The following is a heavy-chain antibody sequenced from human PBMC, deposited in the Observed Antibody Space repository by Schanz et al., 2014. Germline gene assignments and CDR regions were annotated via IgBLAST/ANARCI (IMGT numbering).Heavy chain of an antibody. CDR1: GFTFSSYW. Sequence: DVQLVESGGTLVQPGGSLIISCAASGFTFSSYWMVWLRQAPGKGLEWVANIKQDESERSYVDSVKGRFTISRDNAKNSLYLQMNSLRAEDTAVYYCARDKGGYYPFDYWGQGTLVTVSS. CDR3: ARDKGGYYPFDY. J-gene: IGHJ4*02. V-gene: IGHV3-7*01. D-gene: IGHD3-3*01. CDR2: IKQDESER.